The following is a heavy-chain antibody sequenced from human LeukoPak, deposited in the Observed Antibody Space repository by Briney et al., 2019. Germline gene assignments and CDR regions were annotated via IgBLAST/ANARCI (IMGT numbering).Heavy chain of an antibody. J-gene: IGHJ4*02. CDR2: IWYDGGNK. D-gene: IGHD1-26*01. CDR3: AKDRGSLGTYFDY. Sequence: GGSLRLSCAASGFTFSSYGMHWVRQAPGKGLEWVAVIWYDGGNKYYADSVKGRFTISRDNSKNTLYLQMSSLRAEDTAVYYCAKDRGSLGTYFDYWGQGTLVTVSS. V-gene: IGHV3-33*06. CDR1: GFTFSSYG.